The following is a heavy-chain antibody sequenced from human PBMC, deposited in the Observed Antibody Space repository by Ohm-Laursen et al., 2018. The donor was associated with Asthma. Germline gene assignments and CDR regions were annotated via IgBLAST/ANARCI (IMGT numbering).Heavy chain of an antibody. CDR3: ARGKFGYCSGGSCCLVY. CDR1: GYTFTSYY. V-gene: IGHV1-46*01. J-gene: IGHJ4*02. D-gene: IGHD2-15*01. CDR2: INPSGGST. Sequence: SCPASGYTFTSYYMHCVRQARGEGHEWMGIINPSGGSTSYGQKFQGRVTMTRDTSTSTVYMELSSLRSEDTAVYYCARGKFGYCSGGSCCLVYWGQGTLVTVSS.